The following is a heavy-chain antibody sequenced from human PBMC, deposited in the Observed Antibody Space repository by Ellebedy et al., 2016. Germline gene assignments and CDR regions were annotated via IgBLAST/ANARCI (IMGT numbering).Heavy chain of an antibody. CDR2: ISYDGSNK. CDR3: ARDISDTDIVVVVAAPDY. V-gene: IGHV3-30-3*01. CDR1: GFTFSSYA. Sequence: GGSLRLSCAASGFTFSSYAMHWVRQAPGKGLEWVAVISYDGSNKYYADSVKGRFTISRDNSKNTLYLQMNSLRAEDTAVYYCARDISDTDIVVVVAAPDYWGQGTLVTVSS. D-gene: IGHD2-15*01. J-gene: IGHJ4*02.